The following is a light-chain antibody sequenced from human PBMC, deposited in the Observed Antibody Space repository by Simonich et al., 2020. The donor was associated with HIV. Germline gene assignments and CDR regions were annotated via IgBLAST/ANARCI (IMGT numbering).Light chain of an antibody. J-gene: IGLJ3*02. V-gene: IGLV2-14*01. CDR2: DVS. Sequence: QSALTQPASVSGSPGQSITISCTGTRSDFGGYNYVSCYQQYPGKAPKLRIYDVSKRPSGVSNRFSGSKSGNTASLTISGLQAEDEADYYCSSYTSSSTLVFGGGTKLTVL. CDR1: RSDFGGYNY. CDR3: SSYTSSSTLV.